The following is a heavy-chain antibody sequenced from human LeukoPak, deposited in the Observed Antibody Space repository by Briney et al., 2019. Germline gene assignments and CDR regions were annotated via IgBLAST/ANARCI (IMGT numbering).Heavy chain of an antibody. CDR2: IKQDGSEK. D-gene: IGHD3-16*01. Sequence: GGSLRLSCAASGFTFSSYWMSLVRQAAGKGLEWVANIKQDGSEKYYVDFVKGRFTISRDNAKNSLYLQMNSLRAEDTAVYYCARERGTYYFDYWGQGTLVTVSS. CDR1: GFTFSSYW. CDR3: ARERGTYYFDY. J-gene: IGHJ4*02. V-gene: IGHV3-7*01.